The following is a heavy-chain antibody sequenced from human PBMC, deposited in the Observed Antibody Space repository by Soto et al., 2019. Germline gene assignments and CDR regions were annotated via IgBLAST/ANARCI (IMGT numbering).Heavy chain of an antibody. CDR1: GFTFSGSA. CDR2: IRSKANSYAT. J-gene: IGHJ5*02. D-gene: IGHD2-2*01. Sequence: GGSLRLSCAASGFTFSGSAMHWVRQASGKGLEWVGRIRSKANSYATAYAASVKGRFTISRDDSKNTAYLQMNSLKTEDTAVYYCTSPSPIGYCSSTSCYDWFDPWGQGTLVTVSS. V-gene: IGHV3-73*01. CDR3: TSPSPIGYCSSTSCYDWFDP.